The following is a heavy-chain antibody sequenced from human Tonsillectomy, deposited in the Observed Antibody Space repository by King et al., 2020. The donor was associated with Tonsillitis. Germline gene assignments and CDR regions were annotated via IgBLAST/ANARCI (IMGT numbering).Heavy chain of an antibody. J-gene: IGHJ6*03. Sequence: QLQESGQGLVKPSQTLSLNCTVSRGSISSGSYYWSWIRQPAGKGLEWIGRVYSSGSTNYNPSLKSRVTISIDTSKNQFSLKLSSVTAADAAVYYCAGENWSGWYFNLYYYYMDVWGKGTTVTVSS. V-gene: IGHV4-61*02. CDR3: AGENWSGWYFNLYYYYMDV. CDR2: VYSSGST. D-gene: IGHD6-19*01. CDR1: RGSISSGSYY.